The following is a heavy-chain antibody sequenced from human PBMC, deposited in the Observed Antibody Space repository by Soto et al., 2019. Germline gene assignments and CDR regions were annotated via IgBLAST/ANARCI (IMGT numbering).Heavy chain of an antibody. CDR1: GFSFSNYA. J-gene: IGHJ5*02. CDR2: ISATGAST. Sequence: EVKLLESGGSLAQPGGSLRLSCAASGFSFSNYAMSWVRHAPGKGLECVSSISATGASTFYADSVKGRLTISRDNSKDTLYLEMKGLRVEDMAVYYCANYEGKYSHGYAALCAWGPGILVTVS. CDR3: ANYEGKYSHGYAALCA. V-gene: IGHV3-23*01. D-gene: IGHD5-18*01.